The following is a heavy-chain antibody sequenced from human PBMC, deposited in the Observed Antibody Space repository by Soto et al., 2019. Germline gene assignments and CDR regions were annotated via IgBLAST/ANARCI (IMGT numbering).Heavy chain of an antibody. J-gene: IGHJ6*02. V-gene: IGHV5-10-1*01. Sequence: GESLKISCNGSGYSFTSYWISWVRQMPGKGLEWMGRIDPSDSYTNYSPSFQGHVTISADKSISTAYLQWSSLKASDTAMYYCARHKGQFRSRLGYYGMDVWGQWTTVTVSS. CDR3: ARHKGQFRSRLGYYGMDV. D-gene: IGHD6-19*01. CDR2: IDPSDSYT. CDR1: GYSFTSYW.